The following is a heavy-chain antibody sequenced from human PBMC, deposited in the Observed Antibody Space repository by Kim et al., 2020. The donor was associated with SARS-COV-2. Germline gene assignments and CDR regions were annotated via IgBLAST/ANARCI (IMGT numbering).Heavy chain of an antibody. CDR3: AREGYGDYSFDY. CDR2: ISSSSSYI. D-gene: IGHD4-17*01. CDR1: GFTFSSYS. J-gene: IGHJ4*02. V-gene: IGHV3-21*01. Sequence: GGSLRLSCAASGFTFSSYSMNWVRQAPGKGLEWVSSISSSSSYIYYADSVKGRFTISRDNAKNSLYLQMNSLRAEDTAVYYCAREGYGDYSFDYWGQGTLVTVSS.